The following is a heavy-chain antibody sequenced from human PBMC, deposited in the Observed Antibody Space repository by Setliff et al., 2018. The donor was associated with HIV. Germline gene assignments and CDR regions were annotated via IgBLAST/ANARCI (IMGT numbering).Heavy chain of an antibody. CDR3: ARLGSGWSDSYYYAMDI. D-gene: IGHD6-19*01. CDR1: GYTFTRYY. J-gene: IGHJ6*02. Sequence: RASVKVSCKASGYTFTRYYMHWVRQAPGHGLEWMGWISPNFGHTKYAQKFLDRVTMTIDTATSRAYMELRSLRSDDTAVYFCARLGSGWSDSYYYAMDIWGQGTTVTVSS. V-gene: IGHV1-18*04. CDR2: ISPNFGHT.